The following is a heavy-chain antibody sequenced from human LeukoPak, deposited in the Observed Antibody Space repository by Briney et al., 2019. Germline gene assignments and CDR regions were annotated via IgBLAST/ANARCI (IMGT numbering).Heavy chain of an antibody. CDR2: ISSGGSTV. J-gene: IGHJ4*02. D-gene: IGHD3-10*01. CDR3: ARGGSFVEY. CDR1: GFTFSNYE. V-gene: IGHV3-48*03. Sequence: GGSLRLSCAASGFTFSNYEMHWVRRAPGKGLERVSYISSGGSTVYYADSVKGRFTVSRDNAKNSLYLQMSSLRAEDTAVYYCARGGSFVEYWGQGTLVSVSS.